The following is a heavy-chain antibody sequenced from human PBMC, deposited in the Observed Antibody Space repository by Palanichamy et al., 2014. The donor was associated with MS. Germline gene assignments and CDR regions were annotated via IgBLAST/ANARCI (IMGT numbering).Heavy chain of an antibody. CDR2: ISYDGSNK. J-gene: IGHJ4*02. Sequence: QVQLVESGGGVVQPGRSLRLSCAASGFTFSSYGMHWVRQAPGKGLEWVAVISYDGSNKYYADSVKGRFTISRDNSKSTLYLQMNSLRAEDTAVYYCAKGLSKLLARQWELLDYWGQGTLVSVSS. CDR3: AKGLSKLLARQWELLDY. CDR1: GFTFSSYG. V-gene: IGHV3-30*18. D-gene: IGHD1-26*01.